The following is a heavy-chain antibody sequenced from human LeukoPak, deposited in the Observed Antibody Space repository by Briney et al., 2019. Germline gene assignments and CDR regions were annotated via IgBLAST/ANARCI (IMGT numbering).Heavy chain of an antibody. J-gene: IGHJ4*02. CDR2: IFYSGST. CDR3: ARALTTTGSDY. D-gene: IGHD4-17*01. Sequence: SETLSLTCTVSGASIGSGGYYWSWIRQHPGKGLEWIGCIFYSGSTFYNPSLKSRVTISVDTSKNQFSLKLSSVTAADPAVYYCARALTTTGSDYWGQGTLVTVYS. V-gene: IGHV4-31*03. CDR1: GASIGSGGYY.